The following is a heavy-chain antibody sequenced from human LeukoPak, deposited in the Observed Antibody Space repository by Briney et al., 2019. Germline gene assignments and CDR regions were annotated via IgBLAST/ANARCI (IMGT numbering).Heavy chain of an antibody. J-gene: IGHJ4*02. V-gene: IGHV3-23*01. CDR1: GFTFSDYG. CDR2: ISSTGGTT. Sequence: GGTLRLSCAASGFTFSDYGMSWVRQAPGKGLEWVSSISSTGGTTYYADSVKGRFTISRDNSKNTLFLQLNSLRAEDTAIYYCAKRSGGVRGWSFDYWGQGTLVTVSS. D-gene: IGHD3-10*01. CDR3: AKRSGGVRGWSFDY.